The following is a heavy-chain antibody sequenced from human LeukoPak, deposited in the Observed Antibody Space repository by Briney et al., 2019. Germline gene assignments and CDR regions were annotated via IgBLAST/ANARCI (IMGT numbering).Heavy chain of an antibody. CDR2: ISAYNGNT. D-gene: IGHD3-22*01. CDR1: GYTFTTYG. J-gene: IGHJ4*02. V-gene: IGHV1-18*01. Sequence: GASVKVSCKASGYTFTTYGISWVRQAPGQGLEWRGWISAYNGNTNYAQKLQGRVTMTTDTSTSTAYMELTSLRSDDTAVYYCARVYYDSSGDSSDYWGQGTLVSVSS. CDR3: ARVYYDSSGDSSDY.